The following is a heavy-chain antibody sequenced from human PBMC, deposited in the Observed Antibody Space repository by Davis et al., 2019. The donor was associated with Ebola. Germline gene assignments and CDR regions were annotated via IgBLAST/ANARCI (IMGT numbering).Heavy chain of an antibody. J-gene: IGHJ6*02. D-gene: IGHD2-15*01. CDR1: GFTFSNYG. V-gene: IGHV3-48*04. Sequence: GESLKISCAASGFTFSNYGMYWFRQPPGKGLEWVSYIGASDEGISYADSVKGRFSISRDNAKNSLHLQMNNLRAEDTALYHCAKVLSGYDYYYGMDVWGQGTTVTVSS. CDR3: AKVLSGYDYYYGMDV. CDR2: IGASDEGI.